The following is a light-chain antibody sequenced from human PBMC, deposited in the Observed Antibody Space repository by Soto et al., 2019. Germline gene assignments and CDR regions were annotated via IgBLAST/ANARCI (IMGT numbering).Light chain of an antibody. Sequence: EIVMTQSPATLSVSPGERATLSCRASQSVSYNLAWYQQKPGQAPRLLMYGASSRATGIPARFSGSGSGTEFTLTISSLQSEDFAVYYCQQYHNRPPWTFGQGTKVEIK. J-gene: IGKJ1*01. CDR2: GAS. CDR1: QSVSYN. CDR3: QQYHNRPPWT. V-gene: IGKV3D-15*01.